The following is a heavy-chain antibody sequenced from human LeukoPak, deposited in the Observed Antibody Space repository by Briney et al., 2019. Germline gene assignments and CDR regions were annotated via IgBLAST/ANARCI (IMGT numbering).Heavy chain of an antibody. Sequence: GRSLRLSCAASGFTFSSCAMHWVRQAPGKGLEWVANIKKDGSDKYYVASVKGRFTISRDNAKNSLYLQMNSLSAEDTAVYYCASLAVVTGGNWGQGTLVTVSS. CDR2: IKKDGSDK. V-gene: IGHV3-7*02. J-gene: IGHJ4*02. D-gene: IGHD2-21*02. CDR1: GFTFSSCA. CDR3: ASLAVVTGGN.